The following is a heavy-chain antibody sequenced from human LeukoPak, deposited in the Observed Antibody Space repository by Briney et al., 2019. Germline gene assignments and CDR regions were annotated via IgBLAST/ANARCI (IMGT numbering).Heavy chain of an antibody. CDR3: AKETETRGYFDY. D-gene: IGHD3-10*01. Sequence: GGSLRLSCAASGFTVSSNYMSWVRQAPGKGLEWVSVIYSGGSTYYADSVEGRFTISRDNSKSTLYLEMNSLRVEDTAIYYCAKETETRGYFDYWGQGTLVTVSS. J-gene: IGHJ4*02. V-gene: IGHV3-53*01. CDR2: IYSGGST. CDR1: GFTVSSNY.